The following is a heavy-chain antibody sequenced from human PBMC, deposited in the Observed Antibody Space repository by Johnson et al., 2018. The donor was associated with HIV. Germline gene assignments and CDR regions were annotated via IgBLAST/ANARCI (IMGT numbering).Heavy chain of an antibody. V-gene: IGHV3-30*04. CDR3: AKVWAVAGRGTHDAFDI. Sequence: QMLLVESGGGVVQPGRSLRLSCAASGFIFSSYAIHWVRQAPGKGLEWVAVITYDGTKKYFADSVKGRFTISRDNAKNSLYLQMNSLRAEDTALDYCAKVWAVAGRGTHDAFDIWGQGTMVTVSS. CDR1: GFIFSSYA. D-gene: IGHD6-19*01. J-gene: IGHJ3*02. CDR2: ITYDGTKK.